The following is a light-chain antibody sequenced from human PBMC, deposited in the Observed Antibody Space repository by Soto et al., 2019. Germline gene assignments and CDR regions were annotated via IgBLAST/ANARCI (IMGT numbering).Light chain of an antibody. CDR2: AAS. CDR3: QQSYNTLSWT. V-gene: IGKV1-39*01. CDR1: QSISTY. Sequence: IPKTETATFLSASVGVIITITCRASQSISTYLNWYQQKPGKAPELLIYAASNLQSGVPSRFRGSGSGTIFTLTISSLRAGDFATYYCQQSYNTLSWTFGQGTKVDIK. J-gene: IGKJ1*01.